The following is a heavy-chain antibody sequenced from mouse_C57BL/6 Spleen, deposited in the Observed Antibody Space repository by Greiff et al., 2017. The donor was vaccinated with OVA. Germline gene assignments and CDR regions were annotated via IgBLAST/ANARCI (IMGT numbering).Heavy chain of an antibody. J-gene: IGHJ3*01. CDR3: ARRGYDGYYGFAY. CDR1: GYTFTSYW. CDR2: IDPSDSYT. Sequence: QVQLQQSGAELVMPGASVKLSCKASGYTFTSYWMHWVKQRPGQGLEWIGEIDPSDSYTNYNQKFKGKSTLTVDKSSSTAYMQLSSLTSEDSAVYYCARRGYDGYYGFAYWGQGTLVTVSA. V-gene: IGHV1-69*01. D-gene: IGHD2-3*01.